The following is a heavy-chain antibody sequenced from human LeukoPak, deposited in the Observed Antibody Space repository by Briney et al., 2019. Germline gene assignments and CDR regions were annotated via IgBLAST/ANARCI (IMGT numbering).Heavy chain of an antibody. J-gene: IGHJ4*01. CDR3: ATRLPFTGYKN. V-gene: IGHV3-48*03. Sequence: PGESLRLSCTIFGGTLSTYEFSWVRQAPGKRPEWISYMSRTADRIDHADSVKGRFTMSRDNAKNSVYLQMNSLRVDDTAIYHCATRLPFTGYKNWGQGTLVTVSS. CDR2: MSRTADRI. CDR1: GGTLSTYE. D-gene: IGHD5-24*01.